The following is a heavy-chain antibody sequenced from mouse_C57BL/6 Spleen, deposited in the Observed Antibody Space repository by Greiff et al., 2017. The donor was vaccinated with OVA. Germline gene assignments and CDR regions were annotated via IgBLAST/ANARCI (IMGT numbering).Heavy chain of an antibody. CDR1: GYTFTSYW. CDR3: ARSELFYYAMDY. Sequence: VQLQQPGAELVKPGASVKLSCKASGYTFTSYWMHWVKQRPGQGLEWIGMIHPNSGSTNYNEKFKSKATLTVDKSSSTAYMQLSSLTSEDSAVYYCARSELFYYAMDYWGQGTSVTVSS. V-gene: IGHV1-64*01. CDR2: IHPNSGST. J-gene: IGHJ4*01.